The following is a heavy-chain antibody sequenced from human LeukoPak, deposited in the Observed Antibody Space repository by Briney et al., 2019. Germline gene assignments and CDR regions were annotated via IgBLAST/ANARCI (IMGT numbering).Heavy chain of an antibody. CDR2: ISSSGSTI. V-gene: IGHV3-48*03. J-gene: IGHJ4*02. CDR1: GFTFSSYE. D-gene: IGHD5-12*01. CDR3: ARAGRYDPLFDY. Sequence: LRLSCAASGFTFSSYEMNWVRQAPGKGLEWVSYISSSGSTIYYADSVKGRFTISRDNAKNSLYLQMNSLRAEDTAVYYCARAGRYDPLFDYWGQGTLVTVSS.